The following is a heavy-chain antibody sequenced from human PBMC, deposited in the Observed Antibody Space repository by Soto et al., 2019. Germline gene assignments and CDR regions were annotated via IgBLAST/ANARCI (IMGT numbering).Heavy chain of an antibody. D-gene: IGHD2-2*01. J-gene: IGHJ6*02. CDR2: ISYDGSNK. Sequence: QVQLVESGGGVVQPGRSLRLSCAASGFTFSSYAMHWVRQAPGKGLEWVAVISYDGSNKYYADSVKGRFTISRDNSKNTLYLKMNSLRAEDTAVYYCAREPSKPAAMGYYYYGMDVWGQGTTVTVSS. CDR3: AREPSKPAAMGYYYYGMDV. V-gene: IGHV3-30-3*01. CDR1: GFTFSSYA.